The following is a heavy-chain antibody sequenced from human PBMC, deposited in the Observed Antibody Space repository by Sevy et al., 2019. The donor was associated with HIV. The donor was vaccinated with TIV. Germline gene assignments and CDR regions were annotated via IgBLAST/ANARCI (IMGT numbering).Heavy chain of an antibody. J-gene: IGHJ6*02. CDR1: GYTLTDLS. V-gene: IGHV1-24*01. Sequence: ASVKVSCKVSGYTLTDLSIHWVRQAPGKGLEWMGRFDPEDGETIYAQKFQGRFTMTEDTSRDTAYMELNSLRAEDTAVYYCARSGGSYDYGMDVWGQGTTVTVSS. CDR2: FDPEDGET. CDR3: ARSGGSYDYGMDV. D-gene: IGHD1-26*01.